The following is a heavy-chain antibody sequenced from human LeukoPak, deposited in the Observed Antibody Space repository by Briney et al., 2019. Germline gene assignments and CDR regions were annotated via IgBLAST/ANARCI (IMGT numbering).Heavy chain of an antibody. Sequence: GGSLRLSCAASGFTFSSYGMHWVRQAPGKGLEWVAFIRYDGSNKYYADSVKGRFTISRDNTKNTLYLQMNSLRAEDTAVYYCAKDMVRGVITVFDYWGQGTLVTVSS. J-gene: IGHJ4*02. CDR3: AKDMVRGVITVFDY. CDR2: IRYDGSNK. D-gene: IGHD3-10*01. V-gene: IGHV3-30*02. CDR1: GFTFSSYG.